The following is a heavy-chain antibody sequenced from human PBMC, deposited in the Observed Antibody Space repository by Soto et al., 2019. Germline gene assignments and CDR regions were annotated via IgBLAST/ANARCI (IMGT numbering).Heavy chain of an antibody. Sequence: QVQLVQSGAEVKKPGASVKVSCKASGYTFTSYGISWVRQAPGQGLEWMGWICAYNGNTNYAQKLQGRVTMTTDTSTSTAYMELRSLRSDDTAVYYCARDLGHDILTGSGWFDYWGQGTLVTVSS. V-gene: IGHV1-18*01. CDR1: GYTFTSYG. D-gene: IGHD3-9*01. CDR2: ICAYNGNT. CDR3: ARDLGHDILTGSGWFDY. J-gene: IGHJ4*02.